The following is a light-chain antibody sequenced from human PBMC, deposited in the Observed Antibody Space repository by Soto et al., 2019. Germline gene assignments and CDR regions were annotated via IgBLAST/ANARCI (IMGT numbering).Light chain of an antibody. Sequence: IRVTQSPASLSASIGDTDTIRCRASQGIATGLAWYQQKPGAPPELLIYDASTLERGIPSRFSGRGSGTHFSLTLNNQQPEDFATYYYQQFNSLFGQGTRLEVK. CDR2: DAS. CDR1: QGIATG. J-gene: IGKJ5*01. CDR3: QQFNSL. V-gene: IGKV1-13*02.